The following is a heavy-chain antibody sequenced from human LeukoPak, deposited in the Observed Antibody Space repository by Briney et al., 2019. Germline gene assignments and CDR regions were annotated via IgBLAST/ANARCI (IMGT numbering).Heavy chain of an antibody. J-gene: IGHJ4*02. CDR3: AKDITGGRSSPYFDS. CDR1: GFTFSSYA. V-gene: IGHV3-30*04. D-gene: IGHD1-14*01. Sequence: PGGSLRPSCAASGFTFSSYAMHWVRQAPGKGLEWVAVISYDGSNKYYADSVKGRFTISRDNAKNSLYLQMNSLRDEDTALYYCAKDITGGRSSPYFDSWGQGTLVTVSS. CDR2: ISYDGSNK.